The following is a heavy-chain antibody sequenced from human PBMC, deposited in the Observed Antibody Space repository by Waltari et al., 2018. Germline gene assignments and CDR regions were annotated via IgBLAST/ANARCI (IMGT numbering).Heavy chain of an antibody. Sequence: QVQLQRWGAGLLKPSETLSLTCAVYGGSFSGYYWSWIRQPPGKGLEWIGEINHSGSTNYNPSLKSRVTISVDTSKNQFSLKLSSVTAADTAVYYCARGEAAAGTPPPFFDYWGQGTLVTVSS. CDR3: ARGEAAAGTPPPFFDY. CDR1: GGSFSGYY. V-gene: IGHV4-34*01. D-gene: IGHD6-13*01. CDR2: INHSGST. J-gene: IGHJ4*02.